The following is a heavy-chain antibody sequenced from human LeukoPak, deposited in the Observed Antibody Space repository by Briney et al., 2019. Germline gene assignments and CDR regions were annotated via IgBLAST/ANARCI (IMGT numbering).Heavy chain of an antibody. V-gene: IGHV4-59*01. CDR3: ARDPRPVAAGTEWFDP. J-gene: IGHJ5*02. D-gene: IGHD6-13*01. Sequence: SETLSLTCTVSGGSISSYYWSWIRQPPGKGLEWIGYIYYSGSTNYNPSLKSRVTISVDTSKNQFSLKLSSVTAEDTAVYYCARDPRPVAAGTEWFDPWGQGTLVTVSS. CDR1: GGSISSYY. CDR2: IYYSGST.